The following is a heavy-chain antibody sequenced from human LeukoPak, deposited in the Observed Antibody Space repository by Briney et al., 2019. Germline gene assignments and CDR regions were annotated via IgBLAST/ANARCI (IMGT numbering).Heavy chain of an antibody. CDR3: ARVDFWSGYYPDY. CDR1: GGSISSGSYY. V-gene: IGHV4-61*02. Sequence: SETLSLTCTVSGGSISSGSYYWSWIRQPAGKGLEWIGRIYTSGSTNYNPSLKSRVTISVDTSKNQFSLKLSSVTAADTAVYYCARVDFWSGYYPDYWGQGTLVTVSS. D-gene: IGHD3-3*01. J-gene: IGHJ4*02. CDR2: IYTSGST.